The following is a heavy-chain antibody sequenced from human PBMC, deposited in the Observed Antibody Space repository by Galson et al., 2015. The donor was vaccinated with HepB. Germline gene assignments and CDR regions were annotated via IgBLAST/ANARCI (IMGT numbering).Heavy chain of an antibody. J-gene: IGHJ4*02. CDR1: GFTFSTYG. D-gene: IGHD1-26*01. V-gene: IGHV3-33*08. Sequence: SLRLSCAASGFTFSTYGMHWVRQAPGKGLEWVAVIWYDGSNKYYADSVKGRFTISRDNSRNTLYLQMNSLRADDTAVYYCARDSGWIVGATSNFDYWGQGTLVTVSS. CDR3: ARDSGWIVGATSNFDY. CDR2: IWYDGSNK.